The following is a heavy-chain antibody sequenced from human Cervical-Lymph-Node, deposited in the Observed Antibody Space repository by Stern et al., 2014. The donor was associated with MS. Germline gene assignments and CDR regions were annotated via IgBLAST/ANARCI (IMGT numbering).Heavy chain of an antibody. J-gene: IGHJ3*02. V-gene: IGHV3-74*02. CDR3: TRGGTGRTWGSFDI. CDR1: GFTFNHSW. Sequence: EVQLVESGGGLVKPGGSLRLSCVTSGFTFNHSWMHWVRQAPGTGLVWVSRLSTDAQSTKYADSVKGRFTISRDDAKNTVYLQMDSLRAEDTAVYFCTRGGTGRTWGSFDIWGQGTMVTVSS. CDR2: LSTDAQST. D-gene: IGHD3/OR15-3a*01.